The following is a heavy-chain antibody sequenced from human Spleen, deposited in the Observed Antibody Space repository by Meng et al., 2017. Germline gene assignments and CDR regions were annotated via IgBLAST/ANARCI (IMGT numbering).Heavy chain of an antibody. V-gene: IGHV4-59*08. CDR3: ARFESYYDSRELDY. CDR2: IYYSGST. J-gene: IGHJ4*02. Sequence: QVQLQESGPGLVKPSETLSLPCTVPGGSISSYYWSWIRQPPGRGLEWIGYIYYSGSTNYNPSLKSRVTISVDTSKNQFSLKLTSVTAADTAVYYCARFESYYDSRELDYWGQGTLVTVSS. CDR1: GGSISSYY. D-gene: IGHD3-22*01.